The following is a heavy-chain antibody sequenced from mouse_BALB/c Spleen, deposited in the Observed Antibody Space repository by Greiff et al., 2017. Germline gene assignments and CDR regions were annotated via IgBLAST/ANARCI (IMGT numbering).Heavy chain of an antibody. J-gene: IGHJ2*01. V-gene: IGHV5-6-3*01. CDR1: GFTFSSYG. CDR3: ARDRRRHAYGDYFDY. D-gene: IGHD2-2*01. CDR2: IYGNGGST. Sequence: EVQLVESGGGLVQPGESLKLSCAASGFTFSSYGVSWVRQTPDKRLELVATIYGNGGSTYYPDSVKGRFTISRDNAKNTLYLQMSRLRSEATAMYYCARDRRRHAYGDYFDYWGQGTPLTVSA.